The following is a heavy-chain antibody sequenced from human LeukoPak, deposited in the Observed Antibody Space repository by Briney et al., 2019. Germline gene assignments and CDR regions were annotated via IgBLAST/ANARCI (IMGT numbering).Heavy chain of an antibody. J-gene: IGHJ4*02. V-gene: IGHV1-24*01. CDR3: ATEYSSGWYTFDY. CDR1: GYTFTGYY. CDR2: FDPEDGET. D-gene: IGHD6-19*01. Sequence: ASVKVSCKASGYTFTGYYMHWVRQAPGKGLEWMGGFDPEDGETIYAQKFQGRVTMTEDTSTDTAYMELSSLRSEDTAVYYCATEYSSGWYTFDYWGQGTLVTVSS.